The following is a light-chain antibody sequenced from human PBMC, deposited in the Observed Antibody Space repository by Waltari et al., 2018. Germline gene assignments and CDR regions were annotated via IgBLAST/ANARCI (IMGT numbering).Light chain of an antibody. V-gene: IGLV4-69*01. CDR3: QTWGTGIWV. CDR2: LNSDGSH. J-gene: IGLJ3*02. CDR1: SGHSSYA. Sequence: QLVLTQSPSASASLGASVKLTCTLNSGHSSYAIAWHQQQPEKGPRYLMKLNSDGSHSKGDGIPVRFSGSSSGAERYLTISSLQSEDEADYYCQTWGTGIWVFGGGTKLTVL.